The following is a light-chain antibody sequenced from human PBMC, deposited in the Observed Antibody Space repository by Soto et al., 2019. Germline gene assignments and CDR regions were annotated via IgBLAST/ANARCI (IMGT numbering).Light chain of an antibody. CDR1: QSVSSSY. V-gene: IGKV3-20*01. CDR2: GAS. J-gene: IGKJ4*01. CDR3: QQYGSSLRT. Sequence: EIVLTQSPGTLSLSPGERATLSCRASQSVSSSYLAWYQQKPGQAPRLLIYGASSRATGIPDRFSGSGSGTDCPLTISRLEPEDFAVYYCQQYGSSLRTFGGGTKVEIK.